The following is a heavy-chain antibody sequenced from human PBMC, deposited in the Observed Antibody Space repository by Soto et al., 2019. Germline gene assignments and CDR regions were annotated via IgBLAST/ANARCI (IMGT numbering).Heavy chain of an antibody. J-gene: IGHJ6*02. CDR2: KFPTGSS. CDR1: GISFYSYY. V-gene: IGHV4-4*07. D-gene: IGHD6-6*01. Sequence: QVQLQESGPQLVKTSETLSLTCIVSGISFYSYYWAWIRQPVGKGLEWIGHKFPTGSSTYSPSLESRVTISLDKSKNQVSLTLTSVTPADSGVYYCATLYSSFSYTGMDVWGQGTAVTVSS. CDR3: ATLYSSFSYTGMDV.